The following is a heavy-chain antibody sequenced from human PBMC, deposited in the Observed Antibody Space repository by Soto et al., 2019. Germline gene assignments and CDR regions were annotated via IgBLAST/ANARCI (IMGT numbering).Heavy chain of an antibody. CDR2: IIPIFGIT. V-gene: IGHV1-69*17. CDR3: ARVWGVSEHYYLFDY. J-gene: IGHJ4*02. Sequence: QVQLVQSGAEVKKPGSSVKVSCKASGGTFSNYAISWVRQAPGQGLEWMGGIIPIFGITNFAQKFLGRVTMTADKSTSTAYMELSSLRSEDTAVYYCARVWGVSEHYYLFDYWGQGTLVTVSS. CDR1: GGTFSNYA. D-gene: IGHD1-26*01.